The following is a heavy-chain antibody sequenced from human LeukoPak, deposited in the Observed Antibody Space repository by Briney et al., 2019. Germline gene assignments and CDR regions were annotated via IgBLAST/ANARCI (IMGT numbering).Heavy chain of an antibody. J-gene: IGHJ4*02. D-gene: IGHD1-26*01. V-gene: IGHV1-69*05. Sequence: SVKVPCKASGGTFSSYAISWVRQAPGQGLEWMGRIIPIFGTANYAQKFQGRVTITTDESTSTAYMELSSLRSEDTAVYYCAREGMVAQNYFDYWGQGTLVTVSS. CDR2: IIPIFGTA. CDR1: GGTFSSYA. CDR3: AREGMVAQNYFDY.